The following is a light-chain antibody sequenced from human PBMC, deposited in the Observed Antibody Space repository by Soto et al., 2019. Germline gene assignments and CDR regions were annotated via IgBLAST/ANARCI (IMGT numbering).Light chain of an antibody. CDR3: PQYNSWVWT. J-gene: IGKJ1*01. Sequence: EVVMTQSPATLSVSPGERVTLSCRASQSINAHLAWYQQKPRQAPRLLIHGASTRTTGIPARFSGSVFGTEIIHTISNLQSEDVAFYYCPQYNSWVWTFGQVTKVEIQ. V-gene: IGKV3-15*01. CDR2: GAS. CDR1: QSINAH.